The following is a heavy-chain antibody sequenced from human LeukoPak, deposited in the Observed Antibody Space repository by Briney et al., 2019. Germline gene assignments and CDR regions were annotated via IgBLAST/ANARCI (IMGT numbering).Heavy chain of an antibody. D-gene: IGHD6-6*01. CDR2: IYHSGST. V-gene: IGHV4-38-2*02. CDR3: AREAIGQQLVRFDY. CDR1: GYSISSGYY. J-gene: IGHJ4*02. Sequence: PSETLSLTCTVSGYSISSGYYWGWIRQPPGKGLEWIGSIYHSGSTYYNPSLKSRVTISVDTSKNQFSLKLSSVTAADTAVYYCAREAIGQQLVRFDYWGQGTLVTVSS.